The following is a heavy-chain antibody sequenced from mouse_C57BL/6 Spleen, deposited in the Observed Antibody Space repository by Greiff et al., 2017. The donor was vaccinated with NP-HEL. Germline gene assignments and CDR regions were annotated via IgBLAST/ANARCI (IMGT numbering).Heavy chain of an antibody. D-gene: IGHD1-1*01. CDR3: AREVYYGSSLDY. CDR1: GYAFSSYW. Sequence: QVHVKQSGAELVKPGASVKISCKASGYAFSSYWMNWVKQRPGKGLEWIGQIYPGDGDTNYNGKFKGKATLTADKSSSTAYMQLSSLTSEDSAVYFCAREVYYGSSLDYWGQGTTLTVSS. V-gene: IGHV1-80*01. J-gene: IGHJ2*01. CDR2: IYPGDGDT.